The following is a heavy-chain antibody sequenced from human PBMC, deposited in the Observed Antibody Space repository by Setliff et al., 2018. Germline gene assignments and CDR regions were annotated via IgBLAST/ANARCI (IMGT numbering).Heavy chain of an antibody. CDR2: ISSGGST. V-gene: IGHV4-4*08. Sequence: SETLSLTCSVAGGSMSNYFWSWVRRPPGKGLEWIGFISSGGSTIYSPSLKRRVTISVHTSKNQFSLRLTSVPAADTAIYYCARNPASGAYYSSRPFHFDYWGQGALVTVSS. CDR3: ARNPASGAYYSSRPFHFDY. D-gene: IGHD3-22*01. CDR1: GGSMSNYF. J-gene: IGHJ4*02.